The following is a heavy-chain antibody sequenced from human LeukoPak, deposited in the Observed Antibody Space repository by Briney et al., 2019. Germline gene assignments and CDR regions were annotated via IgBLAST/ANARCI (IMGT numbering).Heavy chain of an antibody. V-gene: IGHV3-53*01. CDR2: IYSGGST. Sequence: GGSLRLSCAASGFTVSSNYMSWVRQAPGKGLEWVSVIYSGGSTYYADSVKGRFTISRDNSKNTLYLQMNSLRAEDTAVYYCAREPSYYGSGSSYGMDVWGQGTTVTVSS. D-gene: IGHD3-10*01. J-gene: IGHJ6*02. CDR1: GFTVSSNY. CDR3: AREPSYYGSGSSYGMDV.